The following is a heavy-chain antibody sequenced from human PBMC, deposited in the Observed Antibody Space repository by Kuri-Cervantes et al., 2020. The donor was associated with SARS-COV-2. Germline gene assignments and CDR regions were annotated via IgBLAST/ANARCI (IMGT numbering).Heavy chain of an antibody. CDR1: GGSFSGYY. V-gene: IGHV4-34*01. D-gene: IGHD3-3*01. CDR3: ARGCNRITIFGVVNIPAAENWFDP. CDR2: ISHSGST. J-gene: IGHJ5*02. Sequence: ESLKISCAVYGGSFSGYYWSWIRQSPGKGLEWIGEISHSGSTNYNSSLKSRVTISIDTSKNQFSLRLSSVTAADTAVYFCARGCNRITIFGVVNIPAAENWFDPWGQGTLVTGSS.